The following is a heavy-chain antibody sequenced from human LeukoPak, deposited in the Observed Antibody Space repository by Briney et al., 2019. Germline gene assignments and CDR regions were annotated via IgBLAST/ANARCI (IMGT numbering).Heavy chain of an antibody. J-gene: IGHJ4*02. D-gene: IGHD3-22*01. Sequence: SETLSLTCSVSGGFNTHYYWTWMRQPPGKGPELIGCIYHSGSTKYNPSLNSQVSISVDTSKNHFSLKLSSVTAADTAVYYCARGQWLPVFDFWGQGILVTVSS. CDR2: IYHSGST. CDR1: GGFNTHYY. CDR3: ARGQWLPVFDF. V-gene: IGHV4-59*01.